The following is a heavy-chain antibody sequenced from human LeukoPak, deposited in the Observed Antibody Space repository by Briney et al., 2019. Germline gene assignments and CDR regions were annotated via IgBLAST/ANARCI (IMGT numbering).Heavy chain of an antibody. V-gene: IGHV4-59*01. Sequence: SETLSLTCTVSGGSISSYYWSWIQQPPGKGLEWIGYIYYSGSTNYNPSLKSRVTISVDTSKNQFSLKLSSVTAADTAVYYCAASLSYFSHGANWFDPWGQGTLVTVSS. CDR2: IYYSGST. CDR1: GGSISSYY. CDR3: AASLSYFSHGANWFDP. J-gene: IGHJ5*02. D-gene: IGHD1-26*01.